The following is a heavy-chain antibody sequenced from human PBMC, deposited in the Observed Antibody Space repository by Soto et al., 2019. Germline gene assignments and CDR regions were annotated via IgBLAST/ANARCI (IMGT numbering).Heavy chain of an antibody. D-gene: IGHD3-9*01. CDR3: ARLEGLATISYYFDY. CDR2: IYYSGNT. Sequence: SETLSLTCSVPGDSINSNSYYWGWIRQPPGKGLEWIGSIYYSGNTYYNPSLKTRVTISVDKSKSQFSLKLNSVTAADSAVYFCARLEGLATISYYFDYWGQGTLVTVSS. J-gene: IGHJ4*02. CDR1: GDSINSNSYY. V-gene: IGHV4-39*01.